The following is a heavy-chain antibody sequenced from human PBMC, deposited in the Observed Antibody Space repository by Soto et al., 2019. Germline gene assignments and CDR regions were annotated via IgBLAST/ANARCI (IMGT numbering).Heavy chain of an antibody. CDR3: ARVIWSGHLTSDL. CDR2: ISSSSSTI. J-gene: IGHJ5*02. Sequence: ESGGGLVQPGGSLRLSCPASGFTFSSNSMNWVRQAPGKGLEWISYISSSSSTIYADSVKGRFTISRDNAKNSLYLQMNSLRDEDTAVYYCARVIWSGHLTSDLWGQGTLVTVSS. V-gene: IGHV3-48*02. CDR1: GFTFSSNS. D-gene: IGHD3-3*01.